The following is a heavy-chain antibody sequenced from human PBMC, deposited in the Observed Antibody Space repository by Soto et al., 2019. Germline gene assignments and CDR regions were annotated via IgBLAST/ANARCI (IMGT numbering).Heavy chain of an antibody. Sequence: GGSLRLSCTASGFPFGNFLMGWFRQAPGKGMEWVGFIRSQPYGGTAEYAASVRDRFTISRDDSKGIAYLQMNSLQTEDSGVYYCIGSFPFWGQGTLVTVSS. CDR1: GFPFGNFL. CDR2: IRSQPYGGTA. V-gene: IGHV3-49*03. CDR3: IGSFPF. D-gene: IGHD3-10*01. J-gene: IGHJ4*02.